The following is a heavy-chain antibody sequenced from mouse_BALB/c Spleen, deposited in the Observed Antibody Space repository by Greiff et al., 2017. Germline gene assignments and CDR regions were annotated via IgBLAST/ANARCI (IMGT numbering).Heavy chain of an antibody. D-gene: IGHD1-1*02. CDR2: INPSTGYT. CDR3: ARLVGGYYYAMDY. V-gene: IGHV1-7*01. Sequence: VQLQQSGAELAKPGASVKMSCKASGYTFTSYWMHWVKQRPGQGLEWIGYINPSTGYTEYNQKFKDKATLTADKSSSTAYMQLSSLTSEDSAVYYCARLVGGYYYAMDYWGQGTSVTVSS. CDR1: GYTFTSYW. J-gene: IGHJ4*01.